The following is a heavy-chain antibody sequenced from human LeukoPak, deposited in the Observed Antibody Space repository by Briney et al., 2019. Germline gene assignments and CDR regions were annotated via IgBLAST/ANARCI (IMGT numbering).Heavy chain of an antibody. Sequence: SETLSLTCTVSGGSISSSSYYWGWIRQPPGKGLEWIGSIYYSGSTYYNPSLKSRVTISVDTSKNQFSLKLSSVTAADTAVYYCARAQNDFWSGYYHPGAFDIWGQGTMVTVSS. CDR1: GGSISSSSYY. V-gene: IGHV4-39*07. J-gene: IGHJ3*02. CDR3: ARAQNDFWSGYYHPGAFDI. CDR2: IYYSGST. D-gene: IGHD3-3*01.